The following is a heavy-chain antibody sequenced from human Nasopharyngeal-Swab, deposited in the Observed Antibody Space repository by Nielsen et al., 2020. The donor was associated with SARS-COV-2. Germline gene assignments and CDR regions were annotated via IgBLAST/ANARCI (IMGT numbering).Heavy chain of an antibody. Sequence: GESLKISCAASGFTFSSYGMHWVRQAPGKGLEWVAVISYDGSNKYYADSVKGRFTISRDNSKNTLYLQMNSLRAEDTAVYYCAKDLDWGIVGATRAFDIWGQGTMVTVSS. CDR3: AKDLDWGIVGATRAFDI. V-gene: IGHV3-30*18. CDR1: GFTFSSYG. D-gene: IGHD1-26*01. J-gene: IGHJ3*02. CDR2: ISYDGSNK.